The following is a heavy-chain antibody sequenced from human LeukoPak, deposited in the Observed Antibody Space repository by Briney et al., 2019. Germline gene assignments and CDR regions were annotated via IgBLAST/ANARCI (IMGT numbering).Heavy chain of an antibody. CDR2: ISSSGSTI. CDR3: ARYGSGYDFDY. Sequence: PGGSLRLSCAASGFTFSSYEMNWVRQAPGKGLEWVSYISSSGSTIYYADSVKGRFTISRDNAKNSLYLQMNSLSAEDTAVYYCARYGSGYDFDYWGQGTLVTVSS. J-gene: IGHJ4*02. CDR1: GFTFSSYE. V-gene: IGHV3-48*03. D-gene: IGHD5-12*01.